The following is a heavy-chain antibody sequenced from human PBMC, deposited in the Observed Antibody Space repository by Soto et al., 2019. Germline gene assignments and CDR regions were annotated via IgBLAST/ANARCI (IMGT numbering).Heavy chain of an antibody. D-gene: IGHD3-3*01. V-gene: IGHV3-74*01. J-gene: IGHJ6*02. Sequence: GGSLRLSCAASGFTFSSYWMQCVRQAPGKGLVWVSRINSDGSSTSYADSVKGRFTISRDNAKNTLYLQMNSLRAEDTAVYYCARDAHPYYDFWSGYYTGPPGGMDVWGQGTTVTVSS. CDR1: GFTFSSYW. CDR3: ARDAHPYYDFWSGYYTGPPGGMDV. CDR2: INSDGSST.